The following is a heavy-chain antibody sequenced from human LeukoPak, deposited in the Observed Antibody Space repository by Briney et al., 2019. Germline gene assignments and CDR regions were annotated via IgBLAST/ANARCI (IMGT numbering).Heavy chain of an antibody. Sequence: SETLSLTCTVSGDSISLYYWSWIRQPPGKGLEWIGSIYYSGSTYYNPSLKSRLTMSVDTSKNQFSLKLSSVTAADTAVYYCARRDRYCSSTSCYGHRFDPWGQGTLVTVSS. V-gene: IGHV4-59*04. D-gene: IGHD2-2*01. CDR3: ARRDRYCSSTSCYGHRFDP. CDR2: IYYSGST. J-gene: IGHJ5*02. CDR1: GDSISLYY.